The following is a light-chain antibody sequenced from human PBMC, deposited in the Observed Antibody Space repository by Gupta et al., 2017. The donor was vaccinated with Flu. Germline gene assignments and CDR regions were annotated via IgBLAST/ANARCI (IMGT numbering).Light chain of an antibody. Sequence: GTPAQSPAQSAKLCGRASQSDSSSYLSWYLQTPGQTPSLLIYGLFSRFSGMPDRFSGSGSGTDFSLNSSRVEAGDFGVYFCLQCVKARQTCGQGTKLEIK. CDR2: GLF. V-gene: IGKV3-20*01. CDR3: LQCVKARQT. CDR1: QSDSSSY. J-gene: IGKJ1*01.